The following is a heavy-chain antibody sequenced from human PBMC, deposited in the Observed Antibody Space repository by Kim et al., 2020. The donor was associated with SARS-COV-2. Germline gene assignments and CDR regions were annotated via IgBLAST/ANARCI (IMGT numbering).Heavy chain of an antibody. CDR1: GGSISSYY. CDR2: IYYSGST. CDR3: ARDRTWRYYYGMDV. J-gene: IGHJ6*02. Sequence: SETLSLTCTVSGGSISSYYWSWIRQPPGKGLEWIGYIYYSGSTNYNPSLKSRVTTSVDTSKNQFSLKLSSVTAADTAVYYCARDRTWRYYYGMDVWGHGTTVTVS. V-gene: IGHV4-59*01.